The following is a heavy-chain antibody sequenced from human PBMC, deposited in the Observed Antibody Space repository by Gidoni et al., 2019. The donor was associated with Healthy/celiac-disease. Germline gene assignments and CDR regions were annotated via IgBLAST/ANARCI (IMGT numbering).Heavy chain of an antibody. CDR2: ISWDGGST. Sequence: EVQLVESGGVVVQPGGSLRLSCAASGFTFDDYTMPWVRQAPGKGLEWVSLISWDGGSTYYADSVKGRFTISRDNSKNSLYLQMNSLRTEDTALYYCAKVGTFDAFDIWGQGTMVTVSS. V-gene: IGHV3-43*01. J-gene: IGHJ3*02. CDR3: AKVGTFDAFDI. CDR1: GFTFDDYT.